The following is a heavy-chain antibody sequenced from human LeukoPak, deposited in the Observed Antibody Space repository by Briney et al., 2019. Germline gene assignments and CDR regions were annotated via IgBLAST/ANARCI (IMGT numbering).Heavy chain of an antibody. J-gene: IGHJ2*01. V-gene: IGHV4-59*01. CDR2: IYYSGST. CDR1: GGSISSYY. Sequence: PSETLSLTCTVSGGSISSYYWSWIRQPPGKGLEWIGYIYYSGSTNYNPSLKSRVTISVDTSKNQFSLKLSSVTAADTAVYYCARTLTTVTTYWYFDLWGRGTLVTVSS. CDR3: ARTLTTVTTYWYFDL. D-gene: IGHD4-17*01.